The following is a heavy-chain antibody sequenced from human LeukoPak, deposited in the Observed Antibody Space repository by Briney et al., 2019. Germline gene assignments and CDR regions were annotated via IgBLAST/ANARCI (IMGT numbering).Heavy chain of an antibody. D-gene: IGHD6-19*01. CDR3: ARGRSRGWAGDSIDY. Sequence: SETLSLTCAVYGGSFSGYYWSWIRQPPGKGLEWIGEINHSGSTNYNPSLKSRVTISVDTSKNQFSLKLSSVTAADTAVYYCARGRSRGWAGDSIDYWGQGTLVTVSS. J-gene: IGHJ4*02. V-gene: IGHV4-34*01. CDR2: INHSGST. CDR1: GGSFSGYY.